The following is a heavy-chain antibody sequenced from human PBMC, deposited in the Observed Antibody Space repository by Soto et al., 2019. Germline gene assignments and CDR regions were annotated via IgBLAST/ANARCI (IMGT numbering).Heavy chain of an antibody. V-gene: IGHV4-4*08. Sequence: QVQLQESGPGLVKPSETLSLTCTVSGGSIRSYYWSWIRQPPGKGLEWIGYIYSSGSTNYNPSLKSRVTISVDTSKNQFSLKLSSVTAADTAVYSCARGSGWYYYWGQGTLVTVSS. J-gene: IGHJ4*02. CDR2: IYSSGST. CDR1: GGSIRSYY. D-gene: IGHD6-19*01. CDR3: ARGSGWYYY.